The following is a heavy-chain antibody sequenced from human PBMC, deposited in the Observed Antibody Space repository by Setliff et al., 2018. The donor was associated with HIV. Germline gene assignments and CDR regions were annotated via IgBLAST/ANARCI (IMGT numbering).Heavy chain of an antibody. Sequence: ASVKVSCKASGYTFTSYAMHWVRQAPGQSLEWMGWINADNGNTKYSQKFQGRVTITRDTSASTAYVEMSSLRSEDTALHYCAREGQWLDMGDAFDIWGQGTMVTVS. CDR2: INADNGNT. V-gene: IGHV1-3*01. D-gene: IGHD6-19*01. CDR1: GYTFTSYA. J-gene: IGHJ3*02. CDR3: AREGQWLDMGDAFDI.